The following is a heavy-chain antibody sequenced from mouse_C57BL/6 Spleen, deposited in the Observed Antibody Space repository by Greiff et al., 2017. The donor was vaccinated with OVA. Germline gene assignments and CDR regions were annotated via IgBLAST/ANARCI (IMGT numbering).Heavy chain of an antibody. J-gene: IGHJ1*03. D-gene: IGHD1-1*01. CDR1: GYTFTDYN. Sequence: EVQLQQSGPELVKPGASVKMSCKASGYTFTDYNMHWVKQSHGKSLEWIGYINPNNGGTSYNQKFKGKATLTVNKSSSTAYMELRSLTSEDSAVYYCARATTVVPHWYFDVWGTGTTVTVSS. CDR3: ARATTVVPHWYFDV. CDR2: INPNNGGT. V-gene: IGHV1-22*01.